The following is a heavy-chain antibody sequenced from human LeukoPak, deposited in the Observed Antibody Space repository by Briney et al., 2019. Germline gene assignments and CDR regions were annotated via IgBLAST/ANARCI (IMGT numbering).Heavy chain of an antibody. CDR2: INHSGST. CDR3: ARGRVVAATQQRLPFDH. J-gene: IGHJ4*02. D-gene: IGHD2-15*01. CDR1: GGCFSVYY. V-gene: IGHV4-34*01. Sequence: PSETLSLTCAVCGGCFSVYYWSWIRQPPGKGLEWIGEINHSGSTNYNPSLKSRVTISVDTSKNQYSLKLSSVTAEDTAVYDCARGRVVAATQQRLPFDHWGQGTLVTVSS.